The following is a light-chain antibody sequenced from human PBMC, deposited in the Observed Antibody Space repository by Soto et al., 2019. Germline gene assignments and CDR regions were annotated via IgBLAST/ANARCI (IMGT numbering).Light chain of an antibody. CDR3: AAWDDSLNGVL. V-gene: IGLV1-44*01. J-gene: IGLJ2*01. CDR2: SNI. Sequence: QPVLTQPPSASGTPGQRVTISCSGSSSNIGSNAVNWYQQLPGTAPKLLIYSNIQRPSGVPDRFSGSKSGTSASLAISGLQSEDEADYYCAAWDDSLNGVLFGGGTKLTVL. CDR1: SSNIGSNA.